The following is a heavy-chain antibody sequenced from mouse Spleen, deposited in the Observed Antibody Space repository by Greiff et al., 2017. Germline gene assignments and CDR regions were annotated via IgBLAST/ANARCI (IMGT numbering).Heavy chain of an antibody. CDR2: IYPRSGNT. Sequence: QVQLQQSGAELARPGASVKLSCKASGYTFTSYGISWVKQRTGQGLEWIGEIYPRSGNTYYNEKFKGKATLTADKSSSTAYMELRSLTSEDSAVYFCARSDYRYDGFAYWGQGTLVTVSA. CDR1: GYTFTSYG. CDR3: ARSDYRYDGFAY. J-gene: IGHJ3*01. V-gene: IGHV1-81*01. D-gene: IGHD2-14*01.